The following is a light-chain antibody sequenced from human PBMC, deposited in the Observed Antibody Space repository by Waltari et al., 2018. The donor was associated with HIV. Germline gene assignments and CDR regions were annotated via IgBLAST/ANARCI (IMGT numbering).Light chain of an antibody. Sequence: DIVMTQSPDSLVVSLGERATITCKSSQSVLYSSNHKNYLAWYQQKPGQPPKLLIYWAATRESGVPDRFSCSGSGTDFTLTISSLQAEDVAVYYCQQYYSTPLTFGGGTKVEIK. CDR1: QSVLYSSNHKNY. CDR3: QQYYSTPLT. J-gene: IGKJ4*01. CDR2: WAA. V-gene: IGKV4-1*01.